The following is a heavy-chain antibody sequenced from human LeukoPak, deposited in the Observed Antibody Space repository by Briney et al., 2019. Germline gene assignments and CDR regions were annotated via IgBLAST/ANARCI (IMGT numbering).Heavy chain of an antibody. D-gene: IGHD1-20*01. CDR2: ISSSSSYI. CDR3: ARDPPFIIGTTFFDY. CDR1: GFTFSSYT. Sequence: GGSLRLSCAASGFTFSSYTMNWVRQAPGKGLEWVSCISSSSSYIYYADSVKGRFTISRDNAKNSLYLQMNSLRAKDTAVYYCARDPPFIIGTTFFDYWGQGTLVTVSS. J-gene: IGHJ4*02. V-gene: IGHV3-21*01.